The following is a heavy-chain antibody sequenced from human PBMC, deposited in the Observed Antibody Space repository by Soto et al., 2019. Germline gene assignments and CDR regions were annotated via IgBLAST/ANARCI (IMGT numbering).Heavy chain of an antibody. J-gene: IGHJ4*02. CDR1: GGSISSGGYY. CDR3: ARATLRGLRGFDY. V-gene: IGHV4-31*03. CDR2: IYYSGST. D-gene: IGHD3-3*01. Sequence: PSETLSLTCTVSGGSISSGGYYWSWIRQHPGKGLEWIGYIYYSGSTYYNPSLKSRVTISVDTSKNQFSLKLSSVTAADTAVYYCARATLRGLRGFDYWGQGTLVTVSS.